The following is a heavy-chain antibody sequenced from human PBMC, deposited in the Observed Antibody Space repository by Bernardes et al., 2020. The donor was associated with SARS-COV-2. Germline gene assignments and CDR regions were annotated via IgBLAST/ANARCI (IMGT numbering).Heavy chain of an antibody. CDR3: AKGHDGSGAHMGYFDL. V-gene: IGHV3-9*01. D-gene: IGHD3-10*01. Sequence: GGSLRLSCAASGFAFDDYAMHWVRQAPGKGLEWVSGISWNSGSIGYADSVKGRFTISRDNAKNSLYLQMNSLRAEDTALYYCAKGHDGSGAHMGYFDLWGRGTLVTVSS. J-gene: IGHJ2*01. CDR2: ISWNSGSI. CDR1: GFAFDDYA.